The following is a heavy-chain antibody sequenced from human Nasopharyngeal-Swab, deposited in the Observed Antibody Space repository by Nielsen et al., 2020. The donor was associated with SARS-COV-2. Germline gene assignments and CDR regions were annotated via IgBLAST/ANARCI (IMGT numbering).Heavy chain of an antibody. Sequence: GESLKISCAASGFTVSSYWMNWVRQAPGKGLVWVSRIKSDGSTTNYADSVKGRFTISRDNSKNTLYLQMNSLRAEDTAVYYCARDLSFGEIFDYWGQGTLVTVSS. D-gene: IGHD3-10*01. CDR1: GFTVSSYW. V-gene: IGHV3-74*01. CDR2: IKSDGSTT. J-gene: IGHJ4*02. CDR3: ARDLSFGEIFDY.